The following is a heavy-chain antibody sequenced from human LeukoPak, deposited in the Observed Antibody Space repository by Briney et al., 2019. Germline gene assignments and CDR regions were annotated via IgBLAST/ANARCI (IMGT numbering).Heavy chain of an antibody. CDR1: GYTFTSYG. CDR2: ISAYNGNT. Sequence: GASVKVSCKASGYTFTSYGISWVRQAPGQGLEWMGWISAYNGNTNYAQKLQGRVTMTTDTSTSTAYMELRSLRSDDTAVYYCARVVGYGSGSYSAFDIWGQGTMVTVSS. J-gene: IGHJ3*02. CDR3: ARVVGYGSGSYSAFDI. D-gene: IGHD3-10*01. V-gene: IGHV1-18*01.